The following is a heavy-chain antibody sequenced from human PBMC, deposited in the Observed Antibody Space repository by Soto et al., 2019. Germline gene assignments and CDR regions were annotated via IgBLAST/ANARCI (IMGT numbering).Heavy chain of an antibody. D-gene: IGHD2-2*01. CDR1: GASISGYY. J-gene: IGHJ4*02. Sequence: PSETLSLTCTVSGASISGYYWSWIRQPPGKRLEWVGFISYSGNTIYNPSLESRVTISVDTSKNQFSLRLSSVTAADTAVYYCVRDAYTSSHFDYWGQGTLVTVSS. V-gene: IGHV4-59*01. CDR3: VRDAYTSSHFDY. CDR2: ISYSGNT.